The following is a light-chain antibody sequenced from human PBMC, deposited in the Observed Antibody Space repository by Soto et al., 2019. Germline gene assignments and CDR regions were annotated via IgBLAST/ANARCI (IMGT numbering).Light chain of an antibody. J-gene: IGLJ2*01. CDR1: SSDVGGSIF. CDR3: SSYRSSSKLVL. CDR2: DVT. V-gene: IGLV2-14*03. Sequence: QSALTQPASVSGSPGQSITISCTGSSSDVGGSIFVSWYQQHPGKAPKLIIYDVTNRPSGVSVRFSGSKSGNTASLTISGLQVEAEADYYCSSYRSSSKLVLFGGGTKLPVL.